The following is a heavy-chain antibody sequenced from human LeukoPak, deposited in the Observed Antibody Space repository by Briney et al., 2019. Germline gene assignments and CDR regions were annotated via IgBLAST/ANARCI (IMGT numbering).Heavy chain of an antibody. Sequence: GGSLRLSCVASGFTFSDYWMSWVRQAPGMGLEWVANIETDGDEKNYVDSVKGRFTISRDNARNSLYLQMSSLRVEDTAVYYCARDIPSGFYAPDYWGRGTLVTVSS. V-gene: IGHV3-7*01. J-gene: IGHJ4*02. CDR3: ARDIPSGFYAPDY. CDR2: IETDGDEK. D-gene: IGHD5-12*01. CDR1: GFTFSDYW.